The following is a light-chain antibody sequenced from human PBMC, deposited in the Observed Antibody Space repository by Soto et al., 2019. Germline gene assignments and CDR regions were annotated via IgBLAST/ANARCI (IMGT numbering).Light chain of an antibody. V-gene: IGLV2-11*01. CDR3: CSYAGSYTEV. J-gene: IGLJ3*02. CDR2: DVS. Sequence: QSALTQPRSVSGSPGQSVTISCTGTSSDVGGYNYVSWYQQHPGKAPKLMIYDVSKRPSGVPDRFSGSKSGNTASLTISGXXXEDEADYYCCSYAGSYTEVFGGGTQLTVL. CDR1: SSDVGGYNY.